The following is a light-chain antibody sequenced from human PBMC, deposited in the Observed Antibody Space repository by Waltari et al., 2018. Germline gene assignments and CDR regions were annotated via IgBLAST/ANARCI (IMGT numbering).Light chain of an antibody. V-gene: IGLV1-47*01. Sequence: QSVLTQPPSASGTPGQRVTIPCSGSSSDIEGSYVYWYQQFPGAAPKLLIYRNNQRPSGVPDRLSGSKFGSSASLAISGLRSEDEADYYCATWDDILRTPLFGGGTKLTVL. J-gene: IGLJ3*02. CDR2: RNN. CDR1: SSDIEGSY. CDR3: ATWDDILRTPL.